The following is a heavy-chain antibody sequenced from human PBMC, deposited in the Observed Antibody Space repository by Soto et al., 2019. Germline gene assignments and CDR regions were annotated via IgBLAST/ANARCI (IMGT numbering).Heavy chain of an antibody. CDR2: ISGSGGST. D-gene: IGHD1-20*01. V-gene: IGHV3-23*01. J-gene: IGHJ5*02. CDR3: ANNPYNWNWFDP. Sequence: EVQLLESGGGLVQPGGSLRLSCAASGFTFSSYAMSWVRQAPGEGLEWVSAISGSGGSTYYADSVKGRFTISRDNSKNTLYLQMNSLRGEDTAVYYCANNPYNWNWFDPWGQGTLVTVSS. CDR1: GFTFSSYA.